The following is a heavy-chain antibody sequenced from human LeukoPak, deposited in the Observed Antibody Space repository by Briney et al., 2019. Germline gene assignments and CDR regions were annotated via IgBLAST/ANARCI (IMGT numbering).Heavy chain of an antibody. CDR3: ARDGQQWLVQGAFDI. Sequence: GGSLRLSCAASGFNFSSYGMHWVRQAPGKGLEWVAVISYDGSNKYYADSVKGRFTISRDNSKNTLYLQMNSLRAEDTAVYYCARDGQQWLVQGAFDIWGQGTMVTVSS. CDR2: ISYDGSNK. CDR1: GFNFSSYG. V-gene: IGHV3-30*03. D-gene: IGHD6-19*01. J-gene: IGHJ3*02.